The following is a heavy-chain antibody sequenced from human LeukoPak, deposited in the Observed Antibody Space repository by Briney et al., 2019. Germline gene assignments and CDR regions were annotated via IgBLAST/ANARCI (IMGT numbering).Heavy chain of an antibody. J-gene: IGHJ4*01. CDR3: SKEARVVTAILSFDH. Sequence: GGSLRLSCAASGFSFSSNDMHWVRQAPGKGLEGVAFIRYDGSHEHYIESVKGRFTVSRDNSKNTLYLQMNSRRVDDTAVYLCSKEARVVTAILSFDHWGQGSLVTVSS. CDR2: IRYDGSHE. V-gene: IGHV3-30*02. D-gene: IGHD2-21*02. CDR1: GFSFSSND.